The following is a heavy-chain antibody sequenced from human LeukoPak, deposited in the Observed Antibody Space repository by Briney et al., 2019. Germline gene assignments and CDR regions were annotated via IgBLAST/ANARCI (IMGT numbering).Heavy chain of an antibody. CDR2: IKADGGDK. CDR3: ARVGAASSRDS. V-gene: IGHV3-7*01. CDR1: GFTFSGYW. D-gene: IGHD2-15*01. J-gene: IGHJ4*02. Sequence: GGSLRLSCAASGFTFSGYWMTWVRQAPGKGLEWVATIKADGGDKFYMDSVKGRFTISRDNAKNSLYLQMTSLRVEDTAVYYCARVGAASSRDSWGQGTLATVSS.